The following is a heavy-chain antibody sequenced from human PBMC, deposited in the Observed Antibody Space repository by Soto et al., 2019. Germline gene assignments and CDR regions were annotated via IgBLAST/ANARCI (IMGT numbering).Heavy chain of an antibody. CDR3: ASLVVTAHNWFDP. J-gene: IGHJ5*02. CDR2: IYYTGST. CDR1: GASIGSSHYY. Sequence: SETLSLTCTVSGASIGSSHYYWGWIRQPPGKGLEWIGTIYYTGSTYYNPSLKSRVTISVDTSKNQFSLKLSSVTAADTAVYYCASLVVTAHNWFDPWGQGTLVTVSS. V-gene: IGHV4-39*01. D-gene: IGHD2-21*02.